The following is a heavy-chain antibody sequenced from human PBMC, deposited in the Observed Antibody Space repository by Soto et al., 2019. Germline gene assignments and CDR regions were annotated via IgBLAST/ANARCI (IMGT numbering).Heavy chain of an antibody. CDR3: ATRPPGGGWFGVFDY. CDR2: VYRSGTT. J-gene: IGHJ4*02. Sequence: QVQLQESGPGLVKPSETLSLTCTVSGGSISTNHWSWIRQPPGKGPEWIGYVYRSGTTNYHPSLESRVTISLDTSKNLFALKLNAVTAADTAVYYGATRPPGGGWFGVFDYWSPGTLVTVSS. V-gene: IGHV4-59*01. CDR1: GGSISTNH. D-gene: IGHD3-10*01.